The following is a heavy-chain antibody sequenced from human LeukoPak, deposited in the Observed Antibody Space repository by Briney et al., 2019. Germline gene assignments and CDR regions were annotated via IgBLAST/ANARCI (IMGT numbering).Heavy chain of an antibody. D-gene: IGHD2-2*01. CDR2: IIPIFGTA. V-gene: IGHV1-69*13. CDR3: ARGRQYQLLSPFDY. J-gene: IGHJ4*02. CDR1: GGTFSSYA. Sequence: ASVKVSCKASGGTFSSYAISWVRQAPGQGLEWMGGIIPIFGTANYAQKFQGRVTITADESTSTAYMELSSLRSEDTAVYCCARGRQYQLLSPFDYWGQGTLVTVSS.